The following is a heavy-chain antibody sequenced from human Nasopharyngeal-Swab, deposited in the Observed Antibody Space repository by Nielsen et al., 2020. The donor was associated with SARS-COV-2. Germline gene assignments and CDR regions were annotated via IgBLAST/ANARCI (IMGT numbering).Heavy chain of an antibody. J-gene: IGHJ4*02. CDR3: TRCGGGCYSGRDY. CDR2: IRSKGNNYAT. D-gene: IGHD2-15*01. CDR1: GFSLSDSA. Sequence: GESLKTPRAASGFSLSDSAIHRVRQASGKGLEWVGRIRSKGNNYATAYAASVKGRFIIFRDDPTNTAYLQMNSLKTEDTAVYYCTRCGGGCYSGRDYWGQGTLVTVSS. V-gene: IGHV3-73*01.